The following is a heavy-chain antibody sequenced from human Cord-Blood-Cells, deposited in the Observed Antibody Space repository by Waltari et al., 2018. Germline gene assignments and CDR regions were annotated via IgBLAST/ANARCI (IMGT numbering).Heavy chain of an antibody. V-gene: IGHV1-2*04. D-gene: IGHD2-8*02. CDR3: ARGSSDCTGGVCYFDY. Sequence: QVQLVQSGAEVKKPGASVKVSCKASGYTFTGYYMHWVRQAPGQGLEWRGWINPNRGGTNYAESCQGCVAMTRDHSTSTAYMELSSLRSDDTAVYYCARGSSDCTGGVCYFDYWGQGTLVTVSS. J-gene: IGHJ4*02. CDR2: INPNRGGT. CDR1: GYTFTGYY.